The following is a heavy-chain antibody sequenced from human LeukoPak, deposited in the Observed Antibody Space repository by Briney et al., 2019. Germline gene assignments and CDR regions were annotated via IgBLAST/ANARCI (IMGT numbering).Heavy chain of an antibody. CDR2: ISGSGGST. Sequence: GGSLRLSCAASGFTFSSYAMSWVRQAPGKGLEWVSAISGSGGSTYYADSVKGRFTISRDNAKNSLYLQMNSLRAEDTAVYYCARVGQIAAAGTGGDYFDYWGQGTLVTVSS. V-gene: IGHV3-23*01. CDR3: ARVGQIAAAGTGGDYFDY. J-gene: IGHJ4*02. CDR1: GFTFSSYA. D-gene: IGHD6-13*01.